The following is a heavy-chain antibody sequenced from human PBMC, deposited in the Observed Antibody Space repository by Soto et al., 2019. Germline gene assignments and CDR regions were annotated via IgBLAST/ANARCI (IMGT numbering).Heavy chain of an antibody. J-gene: IGHJ4*02. Sequence: GGSLRLSCAASGFTFSSYAMHWVRQAPGKGLEWVAVISYDGSNKYYADSVKGRFTISRDNSKNTLYLQMNSLRAEDTAVYYCARFGTVNYYFDYWGQGTLVTVSS. CDR1: GFTFSSYA. CDR3: ARFGTVNYYFDY. CDR2: ISYDGSNK. D-gene: IGHD4-17*01. V-gene: IGHV3-30-3*01.